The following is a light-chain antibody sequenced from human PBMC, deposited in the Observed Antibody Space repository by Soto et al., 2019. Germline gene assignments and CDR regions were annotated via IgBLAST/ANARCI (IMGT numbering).Light chain of an antibody. Sequence: EVVLTQSPDTLSLFPGERATLSCRASQRVSSTYFAWYRQKPGQPPSLLIYGASNRATGVPDRFSGSGSGTDFTLTISRLEPEDFAVYYCQQRSNWPLLTFGGGTKLEIK. V-gene: IGKV3D-20*02. CDR3: QQRSNWPLLT. CDR2: GAS. CDR1: QRVSSTY. J-gene: IGKJ4*01.